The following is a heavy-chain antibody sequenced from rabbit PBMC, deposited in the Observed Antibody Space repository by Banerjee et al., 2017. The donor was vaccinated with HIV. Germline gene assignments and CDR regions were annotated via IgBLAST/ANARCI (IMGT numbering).Heavy chain of an antibody. J-gene: IGHJ4*01. Sequence: QEQLVESGGGLVQPGESLKLSCKASGIHFSSYGMSWVRQAPGKGLEWIGCIFAGSGGSTYYASWAKGRFTISKTSSTTVTLQMTSLTAADTATYFCARDPYSNYPGYAYVDLRGQGTLVTVS. D-gene: IGHD6-1*01. V-gene: IGHV1S45*01. CDR1: GIHFSSYG. CDR2: IFAGSGGST. CDR3: ARDPYSNYPGYAYVDL.